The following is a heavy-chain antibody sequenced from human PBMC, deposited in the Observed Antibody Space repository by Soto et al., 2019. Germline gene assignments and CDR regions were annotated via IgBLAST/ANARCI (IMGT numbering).Heavy chain of an antibody. J-gene: IGHJ4*02. CDR3: TRSSQRLLILDY. V-gene: IGHV3-15*01. CDR1: GFTFSNAW. CDR2: IKSKTDGGTT. Sequence: PGGSLRLSCAASGFTFSNAWMSWVRQAPGKGLEWVGRIKSKTDGGTTDYAAPVKGRFTISRDDSKSIAYLQMNSLKTEDTAVYYCTRSSQRLLILDYWGQGTLVTVSS. D-gene: IGHD2-21*02.